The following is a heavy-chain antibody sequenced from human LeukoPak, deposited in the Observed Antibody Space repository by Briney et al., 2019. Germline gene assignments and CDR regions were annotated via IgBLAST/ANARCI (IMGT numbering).Heavy chain of an antibody. CDR2: IYTSGST. CDR3: ARAPANYDILTGYYPQKTPPDC. Sequence: SETLSLTCTVSGGSISSGSYYWSWIRQPAGKGLEWIGRIYTSGSTNYNPSLKSRVTISVDTSKIQFSLKLSSVTAADTAVYYCARAPANYDILTGYYPQKTPPDCWGQGTLVTVSS. J-gene: IGHJ4*02. D-gene: IGHD3-9*01. CDR1: GGSISSGSYY. V-gene: IGHV4-61*02.